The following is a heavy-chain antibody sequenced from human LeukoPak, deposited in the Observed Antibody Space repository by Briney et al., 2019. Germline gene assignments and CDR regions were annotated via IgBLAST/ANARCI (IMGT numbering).Heavy chain of an antibody. D-gene: IGHD3-10*02. Sequence: QSGGSLRLSCAASGFSFRNYAMSWVRQAPGKGLEWVSGISGSADSTYYAGSVKGRFTISRDNSKNTLYLQMNSLRAEDTAIYYCARDLHYYVAMDVWGQGTTVTVSS. CDR3: ARDLHYYVAMDV. V-gene: IGHV3-23*01. CDR2: ISGSADST. J-gene: IGHJ6*02. CDR1: GFSFRNYA.